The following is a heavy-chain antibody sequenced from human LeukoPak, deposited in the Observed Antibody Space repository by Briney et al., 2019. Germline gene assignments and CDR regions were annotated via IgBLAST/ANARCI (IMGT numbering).Heavy chain of an antibody. J-gene: IGHJ3*02. D-gene: IGHD6-6*01. V-gene: IGHV3-23*01. CDR1: GFTFSSYA. CDR3: AMSYSSSSVVAFDI. Sequence: GGSLRLSCVASGFTFSSYAINWVRQVPGKGLEWVSAISGSGGSTFYVDSVKGRFTISRDNSKNTLYLQMNSLRAEDTAVYYCAMSYSSSSVVAFDIWGQGTMATVSS. CDR2: ISGSGGST.